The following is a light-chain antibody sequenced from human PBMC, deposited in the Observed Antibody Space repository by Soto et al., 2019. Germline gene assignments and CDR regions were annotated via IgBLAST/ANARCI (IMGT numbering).Light chain of an antibody. J-gene: IGKJ3*01. CDR1: QGISSY. CDR3: HHLNSECGFT. V-gene: IGKV1-9*01. CDR2: AAS. Sequence: QVTQSPSSLSASVGDRVTITCRASQGISSYLAWYQQKPGKAPKLLIYAASTLQSGVQSRFSGSGSGTDFHLTIISLPHEDLATYYCHHLNSECGFTFGPG.